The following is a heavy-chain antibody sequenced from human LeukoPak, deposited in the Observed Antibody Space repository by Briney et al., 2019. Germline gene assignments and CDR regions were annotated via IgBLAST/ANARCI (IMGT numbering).Heavy chain of an antibody. Sequence: GGSLRLSCAASGFSITDHYMDWVRQAPGKGLEWVGRTRNKPNGYTTDYGTSVKGRFIVSRDDSENSLYLQMNGLKTEDTAVYYCVRVRHGDYFHYWGQGTLVTVSS. CDR3: VRVRHGDYFHY. D-gene: IGHD4-17*01. J-gene: IGHJ4*02. V-gene: IGHV3-72*01. CDR1: GFSITDHY. CDR2: TRNKPNGYTT.